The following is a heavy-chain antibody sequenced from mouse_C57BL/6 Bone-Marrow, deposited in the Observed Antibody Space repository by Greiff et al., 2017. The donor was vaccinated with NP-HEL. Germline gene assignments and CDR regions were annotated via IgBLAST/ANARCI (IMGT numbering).Heavy chain of an antibody. V-gene: IGHV1-69*01. CDR2: IDPSDSYT. J-gene: IGHJ3*01. D-gene: IGHD1-1*02. CDR1: GYTFTSYW. Sequence: QVQLQQPGAELVMPGASVKLSCKASGYTFTSYWMHWVKQRPGQGLEWIGEIDPSDSYTNYNQKFKGKSTLTVDKSSSTAYMQLRSRTSEDSAVYYCARDYLGAWFAYWGQGTLVPGSA. CDR3: ARDYLGAWFAY.